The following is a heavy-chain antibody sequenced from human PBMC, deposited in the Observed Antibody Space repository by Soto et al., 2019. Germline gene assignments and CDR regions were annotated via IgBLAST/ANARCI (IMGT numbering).Heavy chain of an antibody. CDR2: IYYSGST. V-gene: IGHV4-31*03. D-gene: IGHD3-3*01. CDR3: ARASITIFGVVRYPGNYGMDV. Sequence: SETLSLTCTVSGGSISSGGYYWSWIRQHPGKGLEWIGYIYYSGSTYYNPSLKSRVTISVDTSKNQFSLKLSSVTAADTAVYYCARASITIFGVVRYPGNYGMDVWGQGTTVTVSS. CDR1: GGSISSGGYY. J-gene: IGHJ6*02.